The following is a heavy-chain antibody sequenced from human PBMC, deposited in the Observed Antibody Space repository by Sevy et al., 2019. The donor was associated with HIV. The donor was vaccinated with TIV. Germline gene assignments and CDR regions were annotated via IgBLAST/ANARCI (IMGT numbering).Heavy chain of an antibody. Sequence: GGSLRLSCAASGFTFSSYWMSWVRQAPGKGLEWVANIKQDGSEKYYVDSVKGRFTISRDNAKNSLYLQMNSLRAEDTAVYYCAKEGYDSSGSTYFDNWGQGTQVTVSS. V-gene: IGHV3-7*01. CDR1: GFTFSSYW. D-gene: IGHD3-22*01. CDR3: AKEGYDSSGSTYFDN. J-gene: IGHJ4*02. CDR2: IKQDGSEK.